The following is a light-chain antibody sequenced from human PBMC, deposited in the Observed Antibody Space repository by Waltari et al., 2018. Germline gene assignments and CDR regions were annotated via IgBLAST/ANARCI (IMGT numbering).Light chain of an antibody. CDR2: GAS. Sequence: EIALTQSPGTLSLSVGERATVSCRASESVSRALAWYQQKPGPAPRLLIYGASTRATGIPDRFSGSGSGTDFSLTISRLEPDDFAVYYCQHYLRLPVTFGQGTTVEI. CDR3: QHYLRLPVT. CDR1: ESVSRA. V-gene: IGKV3-20*01. J-gene: IGKJ1*01.